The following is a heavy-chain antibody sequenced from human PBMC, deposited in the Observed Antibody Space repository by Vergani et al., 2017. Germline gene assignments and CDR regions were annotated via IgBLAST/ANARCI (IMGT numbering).Heavy chain of an antibody. CDR2: IIPIFGTA. V-gene: IGHV1-69*01. CDR3: AKNLAAAPAGHWYFDL. Sequence: QVQLVQSGAEVKKPGSSVKVSCKASGGTFSSYAISWVRQAPGQGLEWMGGIIPIFGTANYAQKFQGRVTITADASTSTAYMELSSLRSEDTAVYYCAKNLAAAPAGHWYFDLWGRGTLVTVSS. CDR1: GGTFSSYA. D-gene: IGHD2-15*01. J-gene: IGHJ2*01.